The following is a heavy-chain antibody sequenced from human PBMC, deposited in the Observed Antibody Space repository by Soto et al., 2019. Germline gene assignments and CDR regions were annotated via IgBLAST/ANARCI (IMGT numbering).Heavy chain of an antibody. D-gene: IGHD6-13*01. J-gene: IGHJ4*02. CDR2: IVVGSGNT. CDR1: GFTFTSSA. CDR3: AASPSVDLVAAAVYFDY. V-gene: IGHV1-58*01. Sequence: GASVKVSCKASGFTFTSSAVQWVRQARGQRLEWIGWIVVGSGNTNYAQKFQERVTSTRDMSTSTAYMELSSLRSEDTAVYYCAASPSVDLVAAAVYFDYWGQGTLVTVSS.